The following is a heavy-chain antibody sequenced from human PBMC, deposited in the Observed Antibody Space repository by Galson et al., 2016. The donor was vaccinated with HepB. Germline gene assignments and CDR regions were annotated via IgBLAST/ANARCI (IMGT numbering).Heavy chain of an antibody. J-gene: IGHJ5*02. V-gene: IGHV1-8*01. CDR2: MNPKSGNT. Sequence: PVKVSCKASGYTFSTYDINWVRQATGQGLEWMGWMNPKSGNTDYAQKFGGRVTMTRDTFINTAYMELSRLTSEDTAVYYCARRNSGDTAGNWFDPWGQGTLVTVSS. CDR3: ARRNSGDTAGNWFDP. D-gene: IGHD5-18*01. CDR1: GYTFSTYD.